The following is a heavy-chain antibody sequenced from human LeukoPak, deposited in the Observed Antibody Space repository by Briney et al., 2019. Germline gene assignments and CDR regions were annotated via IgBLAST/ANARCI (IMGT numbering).Heavy chain of an antibody. CDR3: AREQNLAAGSTSSAYYGMDV. CDR2: IYHSGSN. V-gene: IGHV4-4*02. D-gene: IGHD6-25*01. CDR1: GGSISSSNW. Sequence: SETLSLTCAVSGGSISSSNWWSWVRQPPGKGVEWIGEIYHSGSNNYNPYLKSRVNISVDKSKNQFSLKLSSVTAADTAVYYCAREQNLAAGSTSSAYYGMDVWGQGTTVTVSS. J-gene: IGHJ6*02.